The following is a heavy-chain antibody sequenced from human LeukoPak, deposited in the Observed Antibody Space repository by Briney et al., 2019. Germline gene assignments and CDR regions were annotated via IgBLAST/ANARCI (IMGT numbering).Heavy chain of an antibody. D-gene: IGHD6-19*01. CDR2: IYYSGST. CDR3: ARHLGSGWPHFDY. Sequence: SETLSLTCTVSGGSISSYYWSWIRQPPGKGLEWIGYIYYSGSTNYNPSLESRVTISVDTSKNQFSLKLSSVTAADTAVYYCARHLGSGWPHFDYWGQGTLVTVSS. J-gene: IGHJ4*02. CDR1: GGSISSYY. V-gene: IGHV4-59*08.